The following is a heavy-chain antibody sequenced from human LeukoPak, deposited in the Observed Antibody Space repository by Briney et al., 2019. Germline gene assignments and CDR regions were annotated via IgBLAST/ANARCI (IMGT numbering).Heavy chain of an antibody. CDR3: ARDSLGIITTP. V-gene: IGHV3-21*01. D-gene: IGHD1-14*01. J-gene: IGHJ5*02. CDR2: ISSSSSHI. Sequence: GGSLRLSCAASGFTFSSYSMNWVRQAPGKGLEWVSSISSSSSHIYYADSVKGRFTISRDNAKNSLYLQMNSLRAEDTAVYYCARDSLGIITTPWGQGTLVTVSS. CDR1: GFTFSSYS.